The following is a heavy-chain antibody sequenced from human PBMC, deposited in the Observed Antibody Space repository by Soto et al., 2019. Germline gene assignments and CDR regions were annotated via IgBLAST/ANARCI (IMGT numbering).Heavy chain of an antibody. CDR3: ARADPYCSSTSCYTGWGDYYYYGMDV. CDR1: AGTFSSYA. J-gene: IGHJ6*02. CDR2: IIPIFGTA. Sequence: SVKVSCKASAGTFSSYAISWVRQAPGQGLEWMGGIIPIFGTANYAQKFQGRVTITADKSTSTAYMELSSLRSEDTAVYYCARADPYCSSTSCYTGWGDYYYYGMDVWGQGTTVTVSS. D-gene: IGHD2-2*02. V-gene: IGHV1-69*06.